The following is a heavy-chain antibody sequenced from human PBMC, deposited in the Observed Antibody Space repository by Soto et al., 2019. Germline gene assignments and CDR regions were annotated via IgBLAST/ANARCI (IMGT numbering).Heavy chain of an antibody. CDR3: ARVYYYDSSGYLDAFDI. V-gene: IGHV4-61*01. CDR2: IYYSGST. CDR1: GGPVSSGSYY. D-gene: IGHD3-22*01. Sequence: SETLSLTCTVCGGPVSSGSYYWSWIRQPPGKGLEWIGYIYYSGSTNYNPSLKSRVTISVDTSKNQFSLKLSSVTAADTAVYYCARVYYYDSSGYLDAFDIWGQGTMVTVSS. J-gene: IGHJ3*02.